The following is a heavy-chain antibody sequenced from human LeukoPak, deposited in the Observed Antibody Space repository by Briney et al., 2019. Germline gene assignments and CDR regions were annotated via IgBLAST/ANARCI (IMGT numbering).Heavy chain of an antibody. J-gene: IGHJ4*02. CDR2: NKRKTDGGTT. Sequence: GGSLRLSCAASGFTFSNAWMSWVRQAPGKGLEWVGRNKRKTDGGTTDYAAPVKGRFTISRDDSKNTLFLQMNSLKTEDTAVYYCTTGRIGFDYWGQGTLVTVSS. V-gene: IGHV3-15*01. CDR1: GFTFSNAW. D-gene: IGHD2-15*01. CDR3: TTGRIGFDY.